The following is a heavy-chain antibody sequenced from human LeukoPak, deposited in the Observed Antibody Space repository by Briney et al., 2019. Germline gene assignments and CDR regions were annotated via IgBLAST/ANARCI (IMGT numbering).Heavy chain of an antibody. CDR3: AKDEYYYDSSGYQLKGAFDI. CDR2: ISYDGSNK. J-gene: IGHJ3*02. CDR1: GFTFSSYG. Sequence: GGSLRLSCAASGFTFSSYGMHWVRQAPGKGLEWVAVISYDGSNKYYADSVKGRFTISRDNSKNTLYLQMNSLRAEDTAVYYCAKDEYYYDSSGYQLKGAFDIWGQGTMVTVSS. D-gene: IGHD3-22*01. V-gene: IGHV3-30*18.